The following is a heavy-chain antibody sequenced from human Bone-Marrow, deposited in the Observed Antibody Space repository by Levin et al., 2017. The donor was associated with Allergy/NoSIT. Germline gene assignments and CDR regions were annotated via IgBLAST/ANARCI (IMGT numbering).Heavy chain of an antibody. CDR2: ISSSGSTI. Sequence: GGSLRLSCAASGFTFSSYEMNWVRQAPGKGLEWVSYISSSGSTIYYADSVKGRFTISRDNAKNSLYLQMNSLRAEDTAVYYCARDLAYCGGDCYPRFDYWGQGTLVTVSS. D-gene: IGHD2-21*02. J-gene: IGHJ4*02. CDR1: GFTFSSYE. CDR3: ARDLAYCGGDCYPRFDY. V-gene: IGHV3-48*03.